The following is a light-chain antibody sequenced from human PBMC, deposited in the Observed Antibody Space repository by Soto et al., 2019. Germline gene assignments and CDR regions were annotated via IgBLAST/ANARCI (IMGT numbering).Light chain of an antibody. CDR2: AAS. Sequence: IQLTQSPSSLSASVGDRVTITCRASQGISSYLAWYQQKSGKAPKLLIYAASTLQSGVPSRFSGSGSGTDFTLTISSLQPEDFATYYCQHPLTFGGGTKVEIK. CDR3: QHPLT. CDR1: QGISSY. J-gene: IGKJ4*01. V-gene: IGKV1-9*01.